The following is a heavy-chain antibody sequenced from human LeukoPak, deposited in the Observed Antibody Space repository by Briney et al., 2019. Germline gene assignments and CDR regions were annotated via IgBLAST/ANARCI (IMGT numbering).Heavy chain of an antibody. CDR3: ARDYAGSSTGIYYFDY. CDR1: GYTFTSYY. D-gene: IGHD6-6*01. CDR2: INPSGGST. Sequence: ASVTVSCTASGYTFTSYYMHWVRQAPGQGLEWMGIINPSGGSTSYAQKFQGRVTMTRDTSTSTVYMELSSLRSEDTAVYYCARDYAGSSTGIYYFDYWGQGTLVTVSS. J-gene: IGHJ4*02. V-gene: IGHV1-46*01.